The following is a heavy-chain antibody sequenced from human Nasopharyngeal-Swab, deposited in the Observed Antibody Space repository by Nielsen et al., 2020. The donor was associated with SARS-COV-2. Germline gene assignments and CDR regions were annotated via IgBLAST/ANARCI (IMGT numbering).Heavy chain of an antibody. CDR1: GGSISSSSYY. D-gene: IGHD5-12*01. V-gene: IGHV4-39*01. CDR3: ARASDFEYSGHATYGMDV. J-gene: IGHJ6*02. CDR2: IYYSGST. Sequence: SETLSLTCTVSGGSISSSSYYWGWIRQPPGKGLEWIGSIYYSGSTYYNPSLKSRVTISVDTSKNQFSLKMSSVTATDTAVYYCARASDFEYSGHATYGMDVWGQGTTVTVSS.